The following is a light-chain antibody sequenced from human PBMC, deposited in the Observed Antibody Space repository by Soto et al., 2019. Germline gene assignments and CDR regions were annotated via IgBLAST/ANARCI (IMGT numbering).Light chain of an antibody. Sequence: QSVLTQSPSASASLGASVKLTCTLSSGHSSYAIAWHQQQPEKGPRYLMKLDSDGSHTKGDAIPDRFSGSSSGAERYLTISSLQSEDEADYYCQTWGTGIHVVFGGGIQLTVL. CDR2: LDSDGSH. J-gene: IGLJ2*01. CDR1: SGHSSYA. CDR3: QTWGTGIHVV. V-gene: IGLV4-69*01.